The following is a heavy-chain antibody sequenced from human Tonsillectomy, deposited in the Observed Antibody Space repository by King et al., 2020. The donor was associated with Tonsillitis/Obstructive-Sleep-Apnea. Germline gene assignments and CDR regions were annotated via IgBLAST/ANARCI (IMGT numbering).Heavy chain of an antibody. V-gene: IGHV3-30*18. CDR1: GFTFNNYG. CDR3: AKEGSNLKFAYDY. J-gene: IGHJ4*02. CDR2: ISYDGNVD. Sequence: VQLVESGGGVVQPGRSLRLSCAASGFTFNNYGMHWVRQAPGKGLEWVAVISYDGNVDYYGDFVKGRFTISRDNPKNTLYLQMINLRVEDTAVYYCAKEGSNLKFAYDYWGRGTLVTVSS. D-gene: IGHD3-3*01.